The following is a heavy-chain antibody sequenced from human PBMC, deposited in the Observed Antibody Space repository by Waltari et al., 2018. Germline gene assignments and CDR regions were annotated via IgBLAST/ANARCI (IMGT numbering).Heavy chain of an antibody. CDR2: IYTSGST. CDR1: GGSISSGSYY. D-gene: IGHD4-17*01. V-gene: IGHV4-61*02. J-gene: IGHJ4*02. Sequence: QVQLQESGPGLVKPSQTLSLTCTVSGGSISSGSYYWSWIRRPAGKGLEWIGRIYTSGSTNYNPSLKSRVTISVDTSKNQFSLKLSSVTAADTAVYYCAREGGTTVVTGVDYWGQGTLVTVSS. CDR3: AREGGTTVVTGVDY.